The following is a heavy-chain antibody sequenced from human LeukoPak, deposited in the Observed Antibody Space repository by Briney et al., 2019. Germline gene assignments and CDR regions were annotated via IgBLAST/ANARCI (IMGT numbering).Heavy chain of an antibody. J-gene: IGHJ4*02. CDR2: IIPIFGTA. Sequence: SVKVSCKASGGTFSSYAISWVRQAPGQGLEWMGGIIPIFGTANYAQKFQGRVTITADKSTSTAYMELSSLRSEDTAVYYCARGVPQIVVVTATNYFDYWGQGILVTVFS. CDR1: GGTFSSYA. V-gene: IGHV1-69*06. CDR3: ARGVPQIVVVTATNYFDY. D-gene: IGHD2-21*02.